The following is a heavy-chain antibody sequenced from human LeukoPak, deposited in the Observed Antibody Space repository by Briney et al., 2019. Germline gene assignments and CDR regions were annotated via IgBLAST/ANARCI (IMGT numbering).Heavy chain of an antibody. D-gene: IGHD2-8*02. CDR2: IFPSGGEI. CDR1: GFTFSTFA. J-gene: IGHJ4*02. V-gene: IGHV3-23*01. CDR3: ATYRQVLLPFES. Sequence: GGSLRLSCAASGFTFSTFAMIWVRQSPGKGLEWVSSIFPSGGEIHYADSVRGRFTISRDNSKSTLSLQMNSLRVEDTAIYYCATYRQVLLPFESWGQGTLVTASS.